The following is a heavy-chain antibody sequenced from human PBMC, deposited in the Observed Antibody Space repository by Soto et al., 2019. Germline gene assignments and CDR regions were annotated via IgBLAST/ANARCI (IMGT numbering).Heavy chain of an antibody. D-gene: IGHD1-26*01. CDR2: IYHSGST. Sequence: QVQLQESGPGLVKPSGTLSLTCAVSGGSISSSNCWGWVRQPPGKGLEWIGEIYHSGSTNYNPYLKIRVTISVDKSKTQFSLKLRSVAAADTAVYYCARGSGSYYYGMDVWGQGTTVTVSS. J-gene: IGHJ6*02. CDR1: GGSISSSNC. V-gene: IGHV4-4*02. CDR3: ARGSGSYYYGMDV.